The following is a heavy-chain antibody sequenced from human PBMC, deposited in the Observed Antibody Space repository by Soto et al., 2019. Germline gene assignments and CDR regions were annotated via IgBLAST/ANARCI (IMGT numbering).Heavy chain of an antibody. D-gene: IGHD6-6*01. CDR1: GGSFSGYY. CDR3: ARGRNRSRTLQLVSRVPWFDP. Sequence: SETLSLTCAVYGGSFSGYYWSWIRQPPGKGLEWIGEINHSGSTNYNPSLKSRVTISVDTSKNQFSLKLSSVTAADTAVYYCARGRNRSRTLQLVSRVPWFDPWGQGTLVTVSS. J-gene: IGHJ5*02. CDR2: INHSGST. V-gene: IGHV4-34*01.